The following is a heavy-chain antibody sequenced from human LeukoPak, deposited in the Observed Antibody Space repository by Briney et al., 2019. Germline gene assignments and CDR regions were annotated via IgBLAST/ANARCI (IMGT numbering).Heavy chain of an antibody. Sequence: PGGSLRLSCAASTFTFSSYTMNWVRQAPGTGLEWVSSISSSGSYIYYADSLKGRFTVSRDNARKSLYLQMNSLRAEDTAVYYCAGASDHDWGSYRWDAFDIWGQGTMVTVPS. V-gene: IGHV3-21*01. CDR1: TFTFSSYT. J-gene: IGHJ3*02. D-gene: IGHD3-16*02. CDR2: ISSSGSYI. CDR3: AGASDHDWGSYRWDAFDI.